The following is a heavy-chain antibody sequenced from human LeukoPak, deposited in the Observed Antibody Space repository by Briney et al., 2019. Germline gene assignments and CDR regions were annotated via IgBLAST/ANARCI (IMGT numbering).Heavy chain of an antibody. D-gene: IGHD3-16*02. CDR2: IYPGDSDT. CDR1: GYSFTSYW. Sequence: GESLKISCKGSGYSFTSYWIGWVRQMPGKGLEWMGIIYPGDSDTRYSPSFQGQVTISADKSISTAYLQWSSLKASDTAMYYCARFRHRGMITFGGVIAYYFDYWGQGTLVTVSS. V-gene: IGHV5-51*01. CDR3: ARFRHRGMITFGGVIAYYFDY. J-gene: IGHJ4*02.